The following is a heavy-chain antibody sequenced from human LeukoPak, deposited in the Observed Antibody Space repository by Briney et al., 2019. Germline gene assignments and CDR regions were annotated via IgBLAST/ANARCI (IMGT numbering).Heavy chain of an antibody. CDR3: ARDRDSSSWTDAFGI. Sequence: SETLSLTCTVSGGSISSYYWSWIRQPPGKGLEWIGYIYYSGSTNYNPSLKSRVTISVDTSKNQFSLKLSSVTAADTAVYYCARDRDSSSWTDAFGIWGQGTMVTVSS. V-gene: IGHV4-59*01. J-gene: IGHJ3*02. CDR2: IYYSGST. CDR1: GGSISSYY. D-gene: IGHD6-13*01.